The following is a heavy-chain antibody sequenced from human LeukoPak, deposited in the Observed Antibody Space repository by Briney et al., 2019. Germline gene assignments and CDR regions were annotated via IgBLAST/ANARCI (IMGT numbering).Heavy chain of an antibody. Sequence: SETLSLTCTVSGGSISTSSYYWGWIRLPPGKGLEWIGSIYYSGSTYYNPSLKSRVTISVDTSKNQFSLKLSSVTAADTAVYYCARLGGVITGVDYWGQGTLVTVSS. CDR2: IYYSGST. V-gene: IGHV4-39*01. D-gene: IGHD3-10*01. CDR1: GGSISTSSYY. J-gene: IGHJ4*02. CDR3: ARLGGVITGVDY.